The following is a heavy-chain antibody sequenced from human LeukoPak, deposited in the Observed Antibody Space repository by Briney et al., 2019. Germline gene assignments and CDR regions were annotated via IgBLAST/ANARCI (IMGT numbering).Heavy chain of an antibody. D-gene: IGHD3-10*01. J-gene: IGHJ6*03. CDR3: ARVYYGSGSLHYYYYYMDV. Sequence: PGGSLRLSCVASGFSVTENYMSWVRQAPGKGLEWASVIYSGGNTHYADSVKGRITISRDNSKNTLYLQMNSLRAEDTAVYYCARVYYGSGSLHYYYYYMDVWGTGTTVTISS. CDR2: IYSGGNT. CDR1: GFSVTENY. V-gene: IGHV3-53*01.